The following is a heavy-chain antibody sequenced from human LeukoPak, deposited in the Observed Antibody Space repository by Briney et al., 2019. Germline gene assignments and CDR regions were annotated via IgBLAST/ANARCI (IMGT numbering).Heavy chain of an antibody. D-gene: IGHD3-9*01. J-gene: IGHJ4*02. CDR1: GFTFSRYW. Sequence: GGSLRLSCAASGFTFSRYWMHWVRQVPGKGLEWVSAISGSGGSTYYADSVKGRFTISRDNSKNTLYLQMNSLRAEDTAVYYCAKAILTGLPLEFDYWGQGTLVTVSS. V-gene: IGHV3-23*01. CDR3: AKAILTGLPLEFDY. CDR2: ISGSGGST.